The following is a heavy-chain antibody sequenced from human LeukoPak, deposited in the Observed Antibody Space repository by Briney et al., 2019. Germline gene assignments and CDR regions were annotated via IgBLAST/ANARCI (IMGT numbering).Heavy chain of an antibody. CDR3: ARVGLGPNWFDP. Sequence: ASVKVSCKASGYTFTTYAMHWVRQAPGQRLEWMGWINAGNGNTKYSQKFQGRVTITRDTSASTAYMELSSLRSEDTAVYYCARVGLGPNWFDPWGQGTLVTVSS. V-gene: IGHV1-3*01. CDR1: GYTFTTYA. D-gene: IGHD1-26*01. CDR2: INAGNGNT. J-gene: IGHJ5*02.